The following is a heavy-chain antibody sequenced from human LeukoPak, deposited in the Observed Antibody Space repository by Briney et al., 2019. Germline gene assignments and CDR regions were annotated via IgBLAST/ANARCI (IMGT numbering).Heavy chain of an antibody. CDR3: ARVKGDYVWGSYRYTNFDY. J-gene: IGHJ4*02. CDR2: IYYSGST. CDR1: GGSISSYY. D-gene: IGHD3-16*02. Sequence: SETLSLTCTVPGGSISSYYWSWIRQPPGKGLEWIGYIYYSGSTNYNPSLKSRVTISVDTSKNQFSLKLSSVTAADTAVYYCARVKGDYVWGSYRYTNFDYWGQGTLVTVSS. V-gene: IGHV4-59*01.